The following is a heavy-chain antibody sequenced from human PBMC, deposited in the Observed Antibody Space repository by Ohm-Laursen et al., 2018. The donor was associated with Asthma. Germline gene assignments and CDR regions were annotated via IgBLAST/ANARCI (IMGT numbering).Heavy chain of an antibody. Sequence: SLRLSCSASGFTFSSYAMNWVRQSPGKGLEWVSAISGGGGSTDYADSVRARFTISRDNSKNTLYLQMNSLRAEDTAVYYCTRGGHYGSYFDYWGQGTLVTVSS. J-gene: IGHJ4*02. CDR3: TRGGHYGSYFDY. CDR1: GFTFSSYA. V-gene: IGHV3-23*01. D-gene: IGHD4-17*01. CDR2: ISGGGGST.